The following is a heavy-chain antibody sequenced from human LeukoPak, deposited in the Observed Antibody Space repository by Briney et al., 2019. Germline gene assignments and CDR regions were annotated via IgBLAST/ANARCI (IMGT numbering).Heavy chain of an antibody. CDR3: ARGIITVTTNYGMDV. CDR1: GYTFTGYY. Sequence: ASVKVSCKASGYTFTGYYMHWVRQAPGQGLEWMGWINPNSGGTNYAQKFQGRVTMTRDTSISTAYMELSRLRSDDTAVYYCARGIITVTTNYGMDVWGQGTTVTVS. V-gene: IGHV1-2*02. CDR2: INPNSGGT. D-gene: IGHD4-17*01. J-gene: IGHJ6*02.